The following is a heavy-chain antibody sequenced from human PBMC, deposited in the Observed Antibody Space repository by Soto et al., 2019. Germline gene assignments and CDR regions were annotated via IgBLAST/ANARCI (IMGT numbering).Heavy chain of an antibody. CDR3: ARDRTGTSFDYYYGMDV. V-gene: IGHV4-61*01. CDR1: GGSVSSGSYY. D-gene: IGHD1-7*01. Sequence: SETLSLTCTVSGGSVSSGSYYWSWIRQPPGKGLEWIGYIYYSGSTNYNPSLKSRVTISVDTSKNQLSLKLSSVTAADTAVYYCARDRTGTSFDYYYGMDVWGQGTTVTVSS. CDR2: IYYSGST. J-gene: IGHJ6*02.